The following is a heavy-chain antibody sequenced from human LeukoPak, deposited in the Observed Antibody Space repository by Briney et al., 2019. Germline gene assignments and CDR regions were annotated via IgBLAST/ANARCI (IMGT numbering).Heavy chain of an antibody. J-gene: IGHJ4*02. CDR2: ITGSGGNR. CDR3: ARSARLMKGVVEVTALDD. Sequence: GGSLRLSCAASGFTFSSHGMNWVRQAPGKGLEWVSGITGSGGNRYYADSVKGRFTISRDNSKNTLYLQMNSLRADDTAVYYCARSARLMKGVVEVTALDDWGQGTLVTVSS. V-gene: IGHV3-23*01. D-gene: IGHD3-3*01. CDR1: GFTFSSHG.